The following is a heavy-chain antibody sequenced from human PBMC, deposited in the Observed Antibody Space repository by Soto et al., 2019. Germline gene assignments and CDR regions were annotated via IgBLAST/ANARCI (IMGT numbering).Heavy chain of an antibody. CDR2: ICSKADNYRT. Sequence: EVQLVESGGGLVQPGGSLRLSCETSGFRFSAHHMDWVRQAPGKGLEWVARICSKADNYRTSYAASVKDRCTISRDDSRNSLYLQLASLKTDDTALYYCMRGSMKGGGFDYWGQGTLVTVSS. CDR3: MRGSMKGGGFDY. D-gene: IGHD3-16*01. J-gene: IGHJ4*02. CDR1: GFRFSAHH. V-gene: IGHV3-72*01.